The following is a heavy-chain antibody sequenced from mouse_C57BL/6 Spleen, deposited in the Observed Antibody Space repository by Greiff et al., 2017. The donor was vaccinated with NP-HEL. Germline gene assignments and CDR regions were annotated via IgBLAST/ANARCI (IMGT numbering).Heavy chain of an antibody. CDR3: AREGYYGSSYPAWFAY. CDR1: GYTFTSYW. V-gene: IGHV1-55*01. Sequence: QVQLQQPGAELVKPGASVKMSCKASGYTFTSYWITWVKQRPGQGLEWIGDIYPGSGSTNYNEKFKSKATLTVDTSSSTAYMQLSSLTSEDSAVYYCAREGYYGSSYPAWFAYWGQETLVTVSA. D-gene: IGHD1-1*01. J-gene: IGHJ3*01. CDR2: IYPGSGST.